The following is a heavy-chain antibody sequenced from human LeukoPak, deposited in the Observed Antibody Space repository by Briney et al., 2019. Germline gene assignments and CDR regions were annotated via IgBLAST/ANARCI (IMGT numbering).Heavy chain of an antibody. V-gene: IGHV4-31*03. CDR1: GGSISSSGYY. J-gene: IGHJ3*02. CDR3: AREHYYDSSYNDAFDI. CDR2: IYYSGST. D-gene: IGHD3-22*01. Sequence: SETLSHTCTVSGGSISSSGYYWSWIRQHPGKGLVWIGYIYYSGSTYYNPSLKSRVTISVDTSKNQFSLKLSSVTAADTAVYYCAREHYYDSSYNDAFDIWGQGTMVTVSS.